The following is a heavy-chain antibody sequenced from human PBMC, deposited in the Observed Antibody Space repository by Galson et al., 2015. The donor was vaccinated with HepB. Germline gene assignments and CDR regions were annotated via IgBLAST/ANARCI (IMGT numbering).Heavy chain of an antibody. V-gene: IGHV6-1*01. D-gene: IGHD3-3*01. CDR3: ARDQFLADYYYYYYMDV. J-gene: IGHJ6*03. CDR2: TYYRSKWYN. Sequence: CAISGDSVSSNSAAWNWIRQSPSRGLEWLGGTYYRSKWYNDYAVSVKSRITINPDTSKNQFSLQLNSVTPEDTAVYYCARDQFLADYYYYYYMDVWGKGTTVTVSS. CDR1: GDSVSSNSAA.